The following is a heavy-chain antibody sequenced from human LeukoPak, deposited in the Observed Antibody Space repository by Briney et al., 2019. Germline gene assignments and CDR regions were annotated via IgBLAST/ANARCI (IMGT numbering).Heavy chain of an antibody. CDR3: AKGSETSSGWYSLAY. J-gene: IGHJ4*02. D-gene: IGHD6-19*01. CDR2: ISYDGNNK. Sequence: PGRSLRLSCAVSGFTFSNYGMHWVRQAPGKGLEWVAVISYDGNNKYYADSVKGRFTISRDNSKNTLYLQMNSLRAEDTAMYYCAKGSETSSGWYSLAYWGQGTLVTVSS. V-gene: IGHV3-30*18. CDR1: GFTFSNYG.